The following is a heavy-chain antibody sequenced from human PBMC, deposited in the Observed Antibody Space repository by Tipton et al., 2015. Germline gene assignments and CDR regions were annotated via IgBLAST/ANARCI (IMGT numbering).Heavy chain of an antibody. D-gene: IGHD3-10*01. CDR2: ISPSGGST. CDR3: ARDLETMVRGVDITPAVGVFDI. Sequence: QSGPEVKKPGASVKVSCKASGYTFSSYYVHWVRQAPGQGLEWMGKISPSGGSTIYAQKFQGRVTMTRDTSTSATFMNLSSLRSEDTAVYYCARDLETMVRGVDITPAVGVFDIWGQGTMVTVSS. CDR1: GYTFSSYY. V-gene: IGHV1-46*01. J-gene: IGHJ3*02.